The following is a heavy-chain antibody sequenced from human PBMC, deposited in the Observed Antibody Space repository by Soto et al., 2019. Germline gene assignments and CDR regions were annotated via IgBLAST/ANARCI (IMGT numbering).Heavy chain of an antibody. J-gene: IGHJ5*02. V-gene: IGHV1-18*01. CDR2: ISAHSGNT. D-gene: IGHD2-2*01. Sequence: QVQLVQSGDEVKKPGASVKVSCKASGYDLITYGITWVRQAPGQGLEWMGWISAHSGNTDYAQTFEGRVTVTTDTSKNTAYMELRSLTSDDTAVYYCARWGGYCTSATCFSGWFDPWGQGTLVTVSS. CDR1: GYDLITYG. CDR3: ARWGGYCTSATCFSGWFDP.